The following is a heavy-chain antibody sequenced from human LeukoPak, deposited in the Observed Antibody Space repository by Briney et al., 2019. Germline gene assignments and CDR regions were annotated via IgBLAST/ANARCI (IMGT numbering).Heavy chain of an antibody. J-gene: IGHJ4*02. CDR3: ASGEMWGFLDY. Sequence: GGSLRLSCAASGFTFSSYAMHWVRQAPGKGLEWVAVISYDGSNKYYADSVKGRFTISRDNSKNTLYLQMNSLRAEDTAVYYCASGEMWGFLDYWGQGTLVTVSS. D-gene: IGHD1-26*01. CDR2: ISYDGSNK. V-gene: IGHV3-30*04. CDR1: GFTFSSYA.